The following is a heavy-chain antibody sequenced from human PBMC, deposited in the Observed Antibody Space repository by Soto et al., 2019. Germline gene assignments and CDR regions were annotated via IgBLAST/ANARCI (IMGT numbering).Heavy chain of an antibody. D-gene: IGHD2-2*01. CDR2: ISGSGGST. J-gene: IGHJ4*02. Sequence: PGWSLRLSCAASGFTFSSYAMSWVRQAPGKGLEWVSAISGSGGSTYYADSVKGRFTISRDNSKNTLYLQMNSLRAEGTAVYYCAKETQAVPAGGFDYWGQGTLVTVSS. CDR3: AKETQAVPAGGFDY. V-gene: IGHV3-23*01. CDR1: GFTFSSYA.